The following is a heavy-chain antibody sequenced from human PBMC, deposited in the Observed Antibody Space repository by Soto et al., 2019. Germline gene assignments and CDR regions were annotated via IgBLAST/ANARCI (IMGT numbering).Heavy chain of an antibody. J-gene: IGHJ6*02. CDR2: ISYDGSNK. CDR3: AKDGGMSYSVEAAADYGMDV. V-gene: IGHV3-30*18. CDR1: GFTFSSYC. Sequence: QVQLVESGGGVVQPGRSLRLSCAASGFTFSSYCMHWVRQAPGKGLEWVAVISYDGSNKYYADSVKGRFTISRDNSKNTLYLQMNSLRAEDTAVYYCAKDGGMSYSVEAAADYGMDVWGQGTTVTVSS. D-gene: IGHD6-13*01.